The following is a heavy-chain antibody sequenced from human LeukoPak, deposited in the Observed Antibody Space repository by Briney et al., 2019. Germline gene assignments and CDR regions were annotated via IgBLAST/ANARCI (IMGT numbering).Heavy chain of an antibody. CDR3: ARDQYSGSYWVVY. CDR2: INPNSGGT. J-gene: IGHJ4*02. Sequence: ASVKVSCKASGYTFTGYFMHWVRQAPGQGLEWMGWINPNSGGTNYAQKFQGRVTMTRDTSISTAYMELSSLRSDDTAVYYCARDQYSGSYWVVYWGQGTLVTVSS. D-gene: IGHD1-26*01. CDR1: GYTFTGYF. V-gene: IGHV1-2*02.